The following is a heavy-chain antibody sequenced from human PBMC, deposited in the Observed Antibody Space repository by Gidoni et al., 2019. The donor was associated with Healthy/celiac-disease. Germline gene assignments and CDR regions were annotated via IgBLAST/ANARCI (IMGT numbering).Heavy chain of an antibody. CDR3: AKRRGYDHTFDY. CDR2: ISYDGSNK. V-gene: IGHV3-30*18. D-gene: IGHD5-12*01. J-gene: IGHJ4*02. Sequence: QVQLVESGGGLVQPGRSLRLSCAASGFTFSSYGMHWVRQAPGKGLEWVAVISYDGSNKYYADSVKGRFTISRDNSKNTLYLQMNSLRAEDKAVYYCAKRRGYDHTFDYWGQGTLVTVSS. CDR1: GFTFSSYG.